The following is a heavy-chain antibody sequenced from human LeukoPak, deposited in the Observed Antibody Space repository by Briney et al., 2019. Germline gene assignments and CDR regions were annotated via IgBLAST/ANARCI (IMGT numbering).Heavy chain of an antibody. V-gene: IGHV1-18*01. D-gene: IGHD6-19*01. CDR3: ARDWPDRRAGVGDY. J-gene: IGHJ4*02. CDR1: GYSFTSFG. Sequence: ASVKVSGKASGYSFTSFGLSWVRQAPGQGLEWMGWISTYNGNTHYAQILQGRVTMTTDTSTSTAYMELRSLRSDDTAVYYCARDWPDRRAGVGDYWGQGTLVTVSS. CDR2: ISTYNGNT.